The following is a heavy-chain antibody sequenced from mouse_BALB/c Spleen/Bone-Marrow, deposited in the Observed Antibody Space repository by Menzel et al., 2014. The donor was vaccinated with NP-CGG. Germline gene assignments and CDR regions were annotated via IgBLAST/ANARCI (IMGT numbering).Heavy chain of an antibody. V-gene: IGHV1-53*01. D-gene: IGHD2-3*01. J-gene: IGHJ4*01. CDR3: TRDGHNYYAMDY. Sequence: VQLVESGTELVKPGASVELSCKASGYTFTTYYIYWVKQRAGQGLEWIGEINPSNGGTNFNEKYKSKATLTVDKSSSTSYMQLSSLTSEDSAVYYCTRDGHNYYAMDYWGQGTSVTVSS. CDR2: INPSNGGT. CDR1: GYTFTTYY.